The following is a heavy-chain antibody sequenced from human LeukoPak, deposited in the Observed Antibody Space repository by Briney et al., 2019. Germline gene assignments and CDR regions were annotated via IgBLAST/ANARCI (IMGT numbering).Heavy chain of an antibody. CDR3: AKVPSQGYCSSTSCYRYYGMDV. J-gene: IGHJ6*02. Sequence: RPGGSLRLSCAASGFTFSSYAMSWVRQAPGKGLEWVSAISGSGGSTYYADSVKGRFTISGDNSKNTLYLQMNSLRAEDTAVYYCAKVPSQGYCSSTSCYRYYGMDVWGQGTTVTVSS. CDR2: ISGSGGST. D-gene: IGHD2-2*01. V-gene: IGHV3-23*01. CDR1: GFTFSSYA.